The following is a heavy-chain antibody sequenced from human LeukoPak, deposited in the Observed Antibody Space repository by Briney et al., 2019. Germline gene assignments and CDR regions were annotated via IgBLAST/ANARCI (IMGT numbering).Heavy chain of an antibody. CDR2: IYYTGST. Sequence: SETLSLTCTVSGGSISSGGFYWSWIRQHPGKGLEWIGYIYYTGSTYYNPSLQSRVSMSVDTSKNQLSLKLSSVTAADTAVYYCARDASIAATPYYYYYMDVWGKGTTVTVSS. CDR3: ARDASIAATPYYYYYMDV. CDR1: GGSISSGGFY. J-gene: IGHJ6*03. D-gene: IGHD6-13*01. V-gene: IGHV4-31*03.